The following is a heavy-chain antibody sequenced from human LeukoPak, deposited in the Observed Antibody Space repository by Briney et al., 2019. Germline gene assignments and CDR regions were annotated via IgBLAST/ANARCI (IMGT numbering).Heavy chain of an antibody. D-gene: IGHD6-13*01. J-gene: IGHJ4*02. V-gene: IGHV3-33*01. CDR1: GFTFSSYG. CDR3: ARSGYSSSWPHFDY. CDR2: IWYDGSNK. Sequence: LPGRSLRLSCAASGFTFSSYGVHWVRQAPGKGLEWVAVIWYDGSNKYYADSVKGRFTISRDNSKNTLYLQMNSLRAEDTAVYYCARSGYSSSWPHFDYWGQGTLVTVSS.